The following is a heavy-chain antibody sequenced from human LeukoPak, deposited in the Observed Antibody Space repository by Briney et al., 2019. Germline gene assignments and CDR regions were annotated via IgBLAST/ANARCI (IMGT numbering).Heavy chain of an antibody. CDR1: GFTFTSYS. CDR2: ISSSSSAI. Sequence: GGSLRLSCAASGFTFTSYSMNWVRQAPGKGLEWVSYISSSSSAIYYADSVKGRFTISRDNAKNSVDLQMNSLRDEDTAVYYCARDSYGDYYSDYWGQGTLVTVSS. D-gene: IGHD4-17*01. V-gene: IGHV3-48*02. J-gene: IGHJ4*02. CDR3: ARDSYGDYYSDY.